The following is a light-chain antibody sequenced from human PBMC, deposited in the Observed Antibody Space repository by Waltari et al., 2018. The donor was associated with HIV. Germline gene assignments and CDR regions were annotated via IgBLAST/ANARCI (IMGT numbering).Light chain of an antibody. J-gene: IGKJ2*03. Sequence: DIQMTQSPSTLSASVGDRVTITCRASQGINIWLAWYQQKPGKAPKVLIYSASNLQSGVPSRFSGSGSGTEFTLTISSLQPDDFATYFCQQYNGYPYSFGQGTRLEIK. CDR3: QQYNGYPYS. CDR2: SAS. CDR1: QGINIW. V-gene: IGKV1-5*03.